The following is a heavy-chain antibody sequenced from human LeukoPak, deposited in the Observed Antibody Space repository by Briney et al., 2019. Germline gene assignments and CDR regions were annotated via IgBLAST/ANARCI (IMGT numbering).Heavy chain of an antibody. V-gene: IGHV3-30*02. CDR1: GFTFSSYG. Sequence: PGGSLRLSCAASGFTFSSYGMHWVRQAPGKGLEWVAFIRYDGSNKHYADSVKGRFTISRDNSNNTLHLQINSLRAEDTALYFCARRYSTRNFFDSWGQGTLVTVSS. CDR2: IRYDGSNK. J-gene: IGHJ4*02. D-gene: IGHD1-1*01. CDR3: ARRYSTRNFFDS.